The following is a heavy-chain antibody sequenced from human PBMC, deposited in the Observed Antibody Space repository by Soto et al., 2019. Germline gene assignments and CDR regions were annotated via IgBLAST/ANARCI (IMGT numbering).Heavy chain of an antibody. J-gene: IGHJ4*02. CDR1: GFTFTSSA. CDR3: AADYYDSSGYYSIL. CDR2: IVVGSGNT. D-gene: IGHD3-22*01. V-gene: IGHV1-58*02. Sequence: ASVKVSCKASGFTFTSSAMQWVRQARGQRLEWIGWIVVGSGNTNYAQKFQERVTITRDMSTSTAYMELSSLRSEDTAVYYCAADYYDSSGYYSILWGQGTLVTVSS.